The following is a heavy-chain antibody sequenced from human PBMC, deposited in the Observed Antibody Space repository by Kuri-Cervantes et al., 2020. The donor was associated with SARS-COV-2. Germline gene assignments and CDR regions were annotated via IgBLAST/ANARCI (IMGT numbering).Heavy chain of an antibody. CDR2: INHSGST. CDR1: GGSFSGYY. D-gene: IGHD2-15*01. V-gene: IGHV4-34*01. CDR3: ARDGGDY. Sequence: SETLSLTCAVYGGSFSGYYWSWIRQPPGKGLEWIGEINHSGSTNYNPSLKSRVTISVDTSKNQFSLKLSSVTAADTAVYYCARDGGDYWGQGTLVTVSS. J-gene: IGHJ4*02.